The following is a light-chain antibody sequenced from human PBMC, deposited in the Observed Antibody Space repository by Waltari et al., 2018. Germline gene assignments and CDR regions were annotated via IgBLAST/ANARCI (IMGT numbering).Light chain of an antibody. J-gene: IGKJ4*01. CDR1: QSVDYK. CDR2: DIS. Sequence: EVVMTQSPATLSVSPGERATLFCRTSQSVDYKLAWYQPKPGQAPRLLIYDISTMIPGIPARCSGGGSGTLFTLTISSLQSEDFAVYYCQQYDSWPQTFGGGTKVEIK. CDR3: QQYDSWPQT. V-gene: IGKV3-15*01.